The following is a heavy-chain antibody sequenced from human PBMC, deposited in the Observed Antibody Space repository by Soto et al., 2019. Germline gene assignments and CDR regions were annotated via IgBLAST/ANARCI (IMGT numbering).Heavy chain of an antibody. D-gene: IGHD5-18*01. J-gene: IGHJ5*02. V-gene: IGHV3-23*01. CDR1: GFTFSSYP. Sequence: GGSLRLSCATSGFTFSSYPMSWVRQAPGKGLEWVSAISGSGGSTYYADSVKGRFTISRDHSKNTLYLQMNSLRAEDTAVYNCAKMGQLWLPAGFEPWGQGTLVTVSS. CDR2: ISGSGGST. CDR3: AKMGQLWLPAGFEP.